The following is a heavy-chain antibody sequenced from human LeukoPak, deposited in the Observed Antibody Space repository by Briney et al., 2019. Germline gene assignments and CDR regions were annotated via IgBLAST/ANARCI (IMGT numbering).Heavy chain of an antibody. J-gene: IGHJ3*02. CDR1: GFTFDDYA. V-gene: IGHV3-9*01. CDR2: ISWNSGSI. Sequence: GGSLRLSCAASGFTFDDYAMHWVRQAPGKGLEWVSGISWNSGSIGYADSVKGRFTISRDNAKNSLYLQMNSLRAEDTALYYCARGATDAFDIWGQGTMVTVSS. D-gene: IGHD2-15*01. CDR3: ARGATDAFDI.